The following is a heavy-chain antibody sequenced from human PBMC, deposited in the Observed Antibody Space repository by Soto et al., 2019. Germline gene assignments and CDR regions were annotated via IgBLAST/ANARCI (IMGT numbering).Heavy chain of an antibody. CDR1: GGSISSGDYY. D-gene: IGHD3-10*01. Sequence: SETLSLTCTVSGGSISSGDYYWSWIRQPAGKGLEWIGRIYTSGSTNYNPSLKSRVTMSVDTSKNQFSLKLSSVTAADTAVYYCARDVRDGSGSYYKPFDYWGQGTLVTVFS. CDR3: ARDVRDGSGSYYKPFDY. J-gene: IGHJ4*02. CDR2: IYTSGST. V-gene: IGHV4-61*02.